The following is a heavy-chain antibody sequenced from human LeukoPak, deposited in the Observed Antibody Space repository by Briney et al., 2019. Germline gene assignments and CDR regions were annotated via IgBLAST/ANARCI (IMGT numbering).Heavy chain of an antibody. J-gene: IGHJ4*02. CDR3: ARDLERGGSSDITTLLDY. V-gene: IGHV3-30*04. Sequence: PRGSLRLSCAASGFTFGAYAMNWVRQAPGKGLEWVAVISYDGSNTYFADSVKGRFTISRDNSKSTLYLQMHSLRAEDTAVYHCARDLERGGSSDITTLLDYWGQGTLVTVSS. CDR1: GFTFGAYA. D-gene: IGHD3-22*01. CDR2: ISYDGSNT.